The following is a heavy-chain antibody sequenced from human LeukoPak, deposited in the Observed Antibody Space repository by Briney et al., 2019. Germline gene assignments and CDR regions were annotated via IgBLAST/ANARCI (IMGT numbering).Heavy chain of an antibody. CDR3: AKDTDIRLGELSSDAFDI. V-gene: IGHV3-9*01. D-gene: IGHD3-16*02. J-gene: IGHJ3*02. CDR1: GFTFDDYA. Sequence: QPGGSLRLSCAASGFTFDDYAMPWVRQAPGKGLEWVSGISWNSGSIGYADSVKGRFTISRDNAKNSLYLQMNSLRAEDTALYYCAKDTDIRLGELSSDAFDIWGQGTMVTVSS. CDR2: ISWNSGSI.